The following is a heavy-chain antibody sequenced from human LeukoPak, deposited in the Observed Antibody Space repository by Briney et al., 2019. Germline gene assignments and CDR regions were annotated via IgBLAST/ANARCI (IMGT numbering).Heavy chain of an antibody. CDR1: GGTFIIYA. CDR2: IIPILGIA. D-gene: IGHD3-3*01. CDR3: ARDPNPYKRTISLIDP. J-gene: IGHJ5*02. Sequence: SVKVSCKASGGTFIIYAISWVRQAPGRGLEWMGRIIPILGIANYAQKFQGRVTITADKSTSTAYMELSSLRSEDTAVYYCARDPNPYKRTISLIDPWGQGTLVTVSS. V-gene: IGHV1-69*04.